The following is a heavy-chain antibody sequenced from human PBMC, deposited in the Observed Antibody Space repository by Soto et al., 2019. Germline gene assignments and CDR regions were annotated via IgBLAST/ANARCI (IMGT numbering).Heavy chain of an antibody. CDR2: ISHSGST. V-gene: IGHV4-34*01. Sequence: SETLSLTCAVYGGSFSGYYWSWIRQPPGKGLEWIGEISHSGSTNYNPSLKSRVTISVDTSKNQFSLKLSSVTAADTAVYYCARDGLPLVITISFRGPWFDPWGQGTLVTVSS. CDR3: ARDGLPLVITISFRGPWFDP. D-gene: IGHD3-3*01. J-gene: IGHJ5*02. CDR1: GGSFSGYY.